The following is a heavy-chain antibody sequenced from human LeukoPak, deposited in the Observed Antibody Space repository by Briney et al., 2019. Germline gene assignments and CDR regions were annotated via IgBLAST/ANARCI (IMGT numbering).Heavy chain of an antibody. CDR3: ASRKNCGGDCYAFDY. CDR1: GYNFPTYW. J-gene: IGHJ4*02. Sequence: GESLKISCKVSGYNFPTYWIARVRQMPGKGLEWMGIIYPGDSDTRYSPSFQGQVTISADKSISTAYLQWSSLKASDTAMYYCASRKNCGGDCYAFDYWGQGTLVTVSS. V-gene: IGHV5-51*01. D-gene: IGHD2-21*02. CDR2: IYPGDSDT.